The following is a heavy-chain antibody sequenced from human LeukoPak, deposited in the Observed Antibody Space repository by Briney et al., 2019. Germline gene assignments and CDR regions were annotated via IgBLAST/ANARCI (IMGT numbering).Heavy chain of an antibody. CDR3: ARGEGYYASGSYYIDY. J-gene: IGHJ4*02. CDR1: GFTFSSYT. D-gene: IGHD3-10*01. Sequence: PGGSLRLSCAASGFTFSSYTMNWVRQAPGKGLEWVSYITTSSTYIYYADSVRGRFTISRDNAKNSLYLRMSSLRVEDTAVYYCARGEGYYASGSYYIDYWGQGTLVTVSS. V-gene: IGHV3-21*01. CDR2: ITTSSTYI.